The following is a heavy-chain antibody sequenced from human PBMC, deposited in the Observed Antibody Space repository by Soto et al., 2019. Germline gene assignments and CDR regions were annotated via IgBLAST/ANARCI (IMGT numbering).Heavy chain of an antibody. Sequence: EVQLVESGGGLVQPGGSLRLSCAASGFTFSSYSMNWVRQAPGKGLEWVSYTSSSSSTIYYADSVKGRFTISRDNAKNSLYLQMNSLRDEDTAVYYCARGEYDFWSGYPYYYYYGMDVWGQGTTVTVSS. J-gene: IGHJ6*02. CDR3: ARGEYDFWSGYPYYYYYGMDV. CDR1: GFTFSSYS. V-gene: IGHV3-48*02. CDR2: TSSSSSTI. D-gene: IGHD3-3*01.